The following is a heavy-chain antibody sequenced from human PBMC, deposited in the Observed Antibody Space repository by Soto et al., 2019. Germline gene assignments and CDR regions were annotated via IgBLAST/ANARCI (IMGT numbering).Heavy chain of an antibody. J-gene: IGHJ3*02. Sequence: QVQLAESGGGVVQPGRSLTITCAASVFTLGTYGMHWVRQAPGKGLEWVAVISNDGGDKYYSDSVMGRFTISRDNSKNTLFLQMNSLRAEDTAVYFCAKEFFDSSGFYPSLDALDIWGQGTVVTVSS. CDR3: AKEFFDSSGFYPSLDALDI. V-gene: IGHV3-30*18. D-gene: IGHD3-22*01. CDR1: VFTLGTYG. CDR2: ISNDGGDK.